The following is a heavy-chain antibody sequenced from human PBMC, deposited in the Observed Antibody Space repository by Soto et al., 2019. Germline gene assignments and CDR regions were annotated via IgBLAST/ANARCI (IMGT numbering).Heavy chain of an antibody. J-gene: IGHJ5*02. CDR1: GGTFSSYT. V-gene: IGHV1-46*03. CDR2: INPSGGST. CDR3: ARSKVIVVVPAAMVAPNWFDP. Sequence: ASVKVSCKASGGTFSSYTISWVRQAPGQGLEWMGIINPSGGSTSYAQKFQGRVTMTRDTSTSTVYMVLSSLRSEDTAVYYCARSKVIVVVPAAMVAPNWFDPWGEGTLVTVSS. D-gene: IGHD2-2*01.